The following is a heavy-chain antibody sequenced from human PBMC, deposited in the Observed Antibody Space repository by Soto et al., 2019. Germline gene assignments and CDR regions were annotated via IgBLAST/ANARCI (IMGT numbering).Heavy chain of an antibody. J-gene: IGHJ4*02. CDR1: GGSISSYY. D-gene: IGHD3-16*01. CDR2: IYYSGST. CDR3: ASNLFGTSLFDY. Sequence: PSETLSLTCTVSGGSISSYYWSWIRQPPGKGLEWIGYIYYSGSTNYNPSLKSRVTISVDTSKNQFSLKLSSVTAADTAVYYCASNLFGTSLFDYWGQGTLVTVSS. V-gene: IGHV4-59*01.